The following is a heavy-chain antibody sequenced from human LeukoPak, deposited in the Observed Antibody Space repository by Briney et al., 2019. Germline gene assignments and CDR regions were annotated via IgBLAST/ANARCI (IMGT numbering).Heavy chain of an antibody. CDR1: GFTFSSYG. V-gene: IGHV3-30*18. Sequence: GGSLRLSCAASGFTFSSYGMHWVRQAPGKGLEWVAVISYDGSNKYYADSVKGRFTISRDNPKNTLYLQMNSLRAEDTAVYYCAKASDVWGKGTTVTVSS. CDR2: ISYDGSNK. J-gene: IGHJ6*04. CDR3: AKASDV.